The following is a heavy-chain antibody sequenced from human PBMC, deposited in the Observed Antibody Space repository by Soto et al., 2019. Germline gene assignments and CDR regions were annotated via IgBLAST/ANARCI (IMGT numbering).Heavy chain of an antibody. CDR2: TRNKANSYTT. D-gene: IGHD4-17*01. CDR3: ARAYDYGDFGDAFDI. CDR1: GFTFSDHY. Sequence: GGSLRLSCAASGFTFSDHYMDWVRQAPGKGLEWVGRTRNKANSYTTEYAASVKGRFTISRDDSKNSLYLQMNSLKTEDTAVYYCARAYDYGDFGDAFDIWGQGTMVTVSS. V-gene: IGHV3-72*01. J-gene: IGHJ3*02.